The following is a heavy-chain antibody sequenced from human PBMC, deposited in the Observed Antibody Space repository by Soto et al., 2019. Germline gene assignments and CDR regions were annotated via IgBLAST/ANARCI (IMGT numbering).Heavy chain of an antibody. J-gene: IGHJ6*02. V-gene: IGHV1-3*05. CDR3: ARVGQWGGMDV. CDR2: INSGNGNT. Sequence: QVQFVQSGAEEKKPGASVKVSCKASGYTFSNYAIHWVRQGPAQRLEWMGWINSGNGNTKYSQKFQGRVTITRDTAESAAYRELSSLRSEGTAVYYCARVGQWGGMDVWGQGTTVTVSS. D-gene: IGHD6-19*01. CDR1: GYTFSNYA.